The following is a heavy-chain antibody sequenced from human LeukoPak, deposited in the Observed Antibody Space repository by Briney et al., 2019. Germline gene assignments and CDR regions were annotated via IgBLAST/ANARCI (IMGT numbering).Heavy chain of an antibody. V-gene: IGHV3-48*02. CDR2: ITSGSSPI. CDR3: ARRAYGDDSFDY. Sequence: GGPLRLSCAASGFTFRRYSMNWVRQAPGKGLEWVSYITSGSSPIYYADSVKGRFTISRDNAKNSLYLQMNSLRDEDTAVYYCARRAYGDDSFDYWGQGTLVTVSS. J-gene: IGHJ4*02. CDR1: GFTFRRYS. D-gene: IGHD4-17*01.